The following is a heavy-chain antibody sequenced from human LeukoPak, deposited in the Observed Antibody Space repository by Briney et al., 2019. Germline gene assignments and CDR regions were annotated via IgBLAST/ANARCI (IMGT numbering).Heavy chain of an antibody. Sequence: KPSETLSLTCTVPGGSIRSGVYYWSWIRQHPGKGLEGTGYIYYSGSTYYNPSLKSRVTISVDTSKNQFSLKLSSVTAADTAVYYWARGGNAFDIWGQGTMVTVSS. J-gene: IGHJ3*02. D-gene: IGHD1-26*01. V-gene: IGHV4-31*03. CDR3: ARGGNAFDI. CDR1: GGSIRSGVYY. CDR2: IYYSGST.